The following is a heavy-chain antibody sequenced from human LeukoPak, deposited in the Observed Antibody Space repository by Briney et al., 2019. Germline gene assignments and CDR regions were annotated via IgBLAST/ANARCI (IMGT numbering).Heavy chain of an antibody. CDR1: GYSFTSYW. J-gene: IGHJ4*02. CDR2: IHPGDSDT. Sequence: GESLKISCKGSGYSFTSYWIGWVRQMPGKGLEWMGIIHPGDSDTRYSPSFQGQVTISVDKSISTAYLQWSSLKASDTAMYYCARLYYDFWSAPEYYFDYWGQGTLVTVSS. CDR3: ARLYYDFWSAPEYYFDY. D-gene: IGHD3-3*01. V-gene: IGHV5-51*01.